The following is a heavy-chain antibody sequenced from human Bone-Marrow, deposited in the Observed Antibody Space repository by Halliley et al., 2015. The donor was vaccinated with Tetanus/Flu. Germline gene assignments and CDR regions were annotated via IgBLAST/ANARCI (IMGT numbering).Heavy chain of an antibody. CDR3: ATTEAGVPYYYDSSGYDS. D-gene: IGHD3-22*01. J-gene: IGHJ4*02. CDR2: SYSGST. V-gene: IGHV4-59*01. Sequence: SYSGSTHYSPSLKSRVTISTDTSKNQFSLKLSSVTAADTAVYYCATTEAGVPYYYDSSGYDSWGQGTLVTVSS.